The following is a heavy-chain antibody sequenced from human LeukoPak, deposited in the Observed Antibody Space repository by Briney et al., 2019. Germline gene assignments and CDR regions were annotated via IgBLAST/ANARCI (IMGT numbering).Heavy chain of an antibody. D-gene: IGHD3-10*01. J-gene: IGHJ4*02. CDR2: IYYSGST. CDR1: GGSISSYY. Sequence: SETLSLTCTVSGGSISSYYWSWIRQPPGKGLEWIGYIYYSGSTNYNPSLKSRVTISVDTSKNQFSLKLTAMTAADTAMYYCAREKMVRGILSVDWGQGTLVTVSS. V-gene: IGHV4-59*12. CDR3: AREKMVRGILSVD.